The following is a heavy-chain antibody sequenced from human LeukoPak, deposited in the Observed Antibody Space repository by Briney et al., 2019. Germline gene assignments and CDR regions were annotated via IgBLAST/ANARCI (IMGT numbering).Heavy chain of an antibody. CDR2: ISSSSSYI. Sequence: GGSLRLSCAASGFTFSSYSMNWVRQAPGKGLEWVSSISSSSSYIYYADSVKGRFTISRDNSKNTLYLQMNSLRAEDTAVYYCAKDGGLWVSAHWGDSWGRGTLVTVSS. V-gene: IGHV3-21*04. CDR3: AKDGGLWVSAHWGDS. J-gene: IGHJ4*02. D-gene: IGHD7-27*01. CDR1: GFTFSSYS.